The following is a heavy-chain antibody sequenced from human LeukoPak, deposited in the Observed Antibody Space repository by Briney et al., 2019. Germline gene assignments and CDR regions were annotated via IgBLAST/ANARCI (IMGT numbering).Heavy chain of an antibody. CDR2: IYYSGST. Sequence: SETLSLTCTVSGGSISSYYWSWIRQPPGKGLEWIGYIYYSGSTNYNPSLKSRVTISVDTSKNQFSLKLSSVTAADTAVYYCARGLPLTYGDYVGLDYWGQGTLVTVSS. CDR3: ARGLPLTYGDYVGLDY. D-gene: IGHD4-17*01. J-gene: IGHJ4*02. CDR1: GGSISSYY. V-gene: IGHV4-59*08.